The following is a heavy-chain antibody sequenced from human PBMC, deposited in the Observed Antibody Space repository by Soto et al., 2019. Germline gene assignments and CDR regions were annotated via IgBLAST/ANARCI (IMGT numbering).Heavy chain of an antibody. V-gene: IGHV4-34*01. D-gene: IGHD2-2*01. CDR2: INHSGST. CDR3: ARGLGGYCSSTSCRMGINWFDP. Sequence: QVQLQQWGAGLLKPSETLSLTCAVYGGSFSGYYWSWIRQPPGKGLEWIGEINHSGSTNYNPSLKSRVTISVDTSKNQFSLKLSSVTAADTAVYYCARGLGGYCSSTSCRMGINWFDPWGQGTLVTVSS. J-gene: IGHJ5*02. CDR1: GGSFSGYY.